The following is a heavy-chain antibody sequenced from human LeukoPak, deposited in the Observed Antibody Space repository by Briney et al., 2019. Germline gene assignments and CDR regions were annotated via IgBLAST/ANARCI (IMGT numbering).Heavy chain of an antibody. CDR1: GYIFTGYY. J-gene: IGHJ4*02. CDR2: INLNSGGT. CDR3: ASWADRNAPVAVFDY. Sequence: GASVKVSCKASGYIFTGYYMHWVRQAPGQGLEWMGWINLNSGGTNYAQKFKGRVTLTRDTSTNTAYMELSRPKSDATAEYYCASWADRNAPVAVFDYWGQGTLVAVSS. D-gene: IGHD2-21*01. V-gene: IGHV1-2*02.